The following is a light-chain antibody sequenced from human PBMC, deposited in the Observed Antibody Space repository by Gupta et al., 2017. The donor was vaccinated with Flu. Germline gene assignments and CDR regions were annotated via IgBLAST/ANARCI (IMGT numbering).Light chain of an antibody. CDR3: QVWDSSTV. CDR1: NIGSKN. V-gene: IGLV3-9*01. CDR2: RDS. J-gene: IGLJ2*01. Sequence: SYALTQPLSLSVALGQTARITCGGNNIGSKNVHWYQQKPGQDPVLVIDRDSNRPSGIPERFSGSNSGNTATLTISRAQAGDEDDYYCQVWDSSTVFGGGTKLTVL.